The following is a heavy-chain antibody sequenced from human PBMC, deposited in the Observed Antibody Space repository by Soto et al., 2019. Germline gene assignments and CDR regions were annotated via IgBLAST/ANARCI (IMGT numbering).Heavy chain of an antibody. CDR3: ANGADDGGYDKAWFDT. CDR2: ITNWGGST. J-gene: IGHJ5*02. Sequence: XVSLRLSFAASGFTFSTYSKTWVRQAPGKGLEWASTITNWGGSTYYADSVKGRFTISRDNSKNTLCLQMNSLRTEDTALYYCANGADDGGYDKAWFDTWGRGTLVNVSS. D-gene: IGHD3-22*01. CDR1: GFTFSTYS. V-gene: IGHV3-23*01.